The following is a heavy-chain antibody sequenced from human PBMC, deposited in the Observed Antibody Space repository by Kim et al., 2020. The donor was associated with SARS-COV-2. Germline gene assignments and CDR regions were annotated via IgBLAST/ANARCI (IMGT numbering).Heavy chain of an antibody. CDR2: ISYDGSNK. Sequence: GGSLRLSCAASGFTFSSYAMHWVRQAPGKGLEWVAVISYDGSNKNYADSVKGRFTISRDNSKNTLYLQMNSLRAEDTAVYYCSRDGGIRLNDGIEACWG. D-gene: IGHD1-1*01. CDR3: SRDGGIRLNDGIEAC. CDR1: GFTFSSYA. V-gene: IGHV3-30-3*01. J-gene: IGHJ6*03.